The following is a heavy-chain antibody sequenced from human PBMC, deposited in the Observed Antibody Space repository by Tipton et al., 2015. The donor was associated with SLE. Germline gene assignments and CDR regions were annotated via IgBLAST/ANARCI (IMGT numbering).Heavy chain of an antibody. Sequence: SLRLSCAASGFTFSSYAMHWVRQAPGKGLEWVAVISYDGSNKYYADSVKGRFTISRDNSKNTLYLQMNSLKTEDTALYYCTTDRTGATEDWGQGTLVTVSS. CDR3: TTDRTGATED. J-gene: IGHJ4*02. D-gene: IGHD1-7*01. CDR1: GFTFSSYA. CDR2: ISYDGSNK. V-gene: IGHV3-30*04.